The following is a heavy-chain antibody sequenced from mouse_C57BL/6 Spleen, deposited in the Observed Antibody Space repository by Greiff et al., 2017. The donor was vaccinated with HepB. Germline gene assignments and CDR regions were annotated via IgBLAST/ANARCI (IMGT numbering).Heavy chain of an antibody. D-gene: IGHD2-3*01. V-gene: IGHV1-81*01. CDR3: ARWNDGYSDWYFDD. J-gene: IGHJ1*03. Sequence: QVQLQQSGAELARPGASVKLSCKASGYTFTSYGISWVKQRTGQGLEWIGEIYPRSGNTYYNEKFKGKATLTADKSSSTAYMELRSLTSEDSAVYFCARWNDGYSDWYFDDWGTGTTVTVSS. CDR1: GYTFTSYG. CDR2: IYPRSGNT.